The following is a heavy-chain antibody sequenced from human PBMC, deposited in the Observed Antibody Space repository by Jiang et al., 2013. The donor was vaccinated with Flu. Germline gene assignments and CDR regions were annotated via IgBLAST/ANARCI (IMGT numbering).Heavy chain of an antibody. D-gene: IGHD3-3*01. Sequence: VQLLESGGGLVKPGGSLRLSCAASGFTFSSYSMNWVRQAPGKGLEWVSSISSSSSYIYYADSVKGRFTISRDNAKNSLYLQMNSLRAEDTAVYYCARDNGPRDFWSGYLAYYYYGMDVWGQGTTVTVSS. CDR3: ARDNGPRDFWSGYLAYYYYGMDV. J-gene: IGHJ6*02. V-gene: IGHV3-21*01. CDR2: ISSSSSYI. CDR1: GFTFSSYS.